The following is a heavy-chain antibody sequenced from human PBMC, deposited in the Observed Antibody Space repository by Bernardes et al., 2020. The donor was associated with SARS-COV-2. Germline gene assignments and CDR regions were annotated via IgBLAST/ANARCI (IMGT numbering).Heavy chain of an antibody. J-gene: IGHJ4*02. CDR2: IKQDGSEK. CDR1: GFTFSSYW. V-gene: IGHV3-7*03. Sequence: GGSLRLSCAASGFTFSSYWMSWVRQAPGKGLEWVANIKQDGSEKYYVDSVKGRFTISRDNAKNSLYLQMNSLRAEDTALYYCAKDGSGSPFNYYFDYWGQGTLVTVSS. CDR3: AKDGSGSPFNYYFDY. D-gene: IGHD3-10*01.